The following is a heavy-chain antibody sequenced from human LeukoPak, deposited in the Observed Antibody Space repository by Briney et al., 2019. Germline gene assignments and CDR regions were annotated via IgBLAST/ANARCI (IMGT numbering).Heavy chain of an antibody. Sequence: HPWGSLRLSCVASGFTFSSYWMNWVRQAPGKGLVWVSQINSDGSDTTYADSVKGRFTISRDNAKNTLYLQMNSLRAEDTAVYYCSGGGSIEVTGYWGQGTLVTVSS. V-gene: IGHV3-74*01. CDR3: SGGGSIEVTGY. CDR2: INSDGSDT. J-gene: IGHJ4*02. D-gene: IGHD2-21*02. CDR1: GFTFSSYW.